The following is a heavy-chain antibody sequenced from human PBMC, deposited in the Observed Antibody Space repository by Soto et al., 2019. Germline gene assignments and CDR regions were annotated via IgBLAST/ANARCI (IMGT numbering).Heavy chain of an antibody. V-gene: IGHV3-53*01. CDR2: IYSGGST. Sequence: GGSLRLSCADSGFTVSSNYMSWVRQAPGKGLEWVSVIYSGGSTYYADSVKGRFTISRDNSKNTLYLQMNSLRAEDTAVYYCARGYGAKYYFDYWGQGTLVTVSS. CDR1: GFTVSSNY. J-gene: IGHJ4*02. D-gene: IGHD4-17*01. CDR3: ARGYGAKYYFDY.